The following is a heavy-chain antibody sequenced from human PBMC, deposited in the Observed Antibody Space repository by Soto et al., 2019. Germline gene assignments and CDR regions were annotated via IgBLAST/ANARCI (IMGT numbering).Heavy chain of an antibody. CDR1: GYTFTSYG. D-gene: IGHD6-13*01. CDR2: ISAYNGNT. V-gene: IGHV1-18*01. J-gene: IGHJ6*02. CDR3: ARGGSSSWYRWEDYYYYGMDV. Sequence: ASVKVSCKASGYTFTSYGISWVRQAPGQGLEWMGGISAYNGNTNYAQKLQGRVTMTTDTSTSTAYMELRSLRSNDTAVYYCARGGSSSWYRWEDYYYYGMDVWGQGTTVTVSS.